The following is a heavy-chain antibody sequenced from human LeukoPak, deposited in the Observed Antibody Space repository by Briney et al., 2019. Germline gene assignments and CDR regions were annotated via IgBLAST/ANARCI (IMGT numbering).Heavy chain of an antibody. CDR1: GFTFSNFA. CDR2: IGGGGRHT. CDR3: AKDLDTVVRGVFDY. V-gene: IGHV3-23*01. Sequence: GSLRLSCAASGFTFSNFAMSWVRQAPGKGLEWVSAIGGGGRHTYYADSVKGRFTISRDNSKNTLYLQMNSLRAEDTAVYYCAKDLDTVVRGVFDYWGQGILVTVSS. J-gene: IGHJ4*02. D-gene: IGHD3-10*01.